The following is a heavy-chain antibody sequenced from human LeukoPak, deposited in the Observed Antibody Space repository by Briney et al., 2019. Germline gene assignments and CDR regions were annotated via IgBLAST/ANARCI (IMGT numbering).Heavy chain of an antibody. CDR2: IYPGDSDT. CDR3: ARRSTYGSGTNYLFDY. Sequence: GESLKISCKGSGYSFPIYWIAWVRQMPGKGLEWMGIIYPGDSDTRYSPSFQGQITISADKSISTAYLQWSSLKASDTDMYYCARRSTYGSGTNYLFDYWGQGTLVTVSS. V-gene: IGHV5-51*01. J-gene: IGHJ4*02. D-gene: IGHD3-10*01. CDR1: GYSFPIYW.